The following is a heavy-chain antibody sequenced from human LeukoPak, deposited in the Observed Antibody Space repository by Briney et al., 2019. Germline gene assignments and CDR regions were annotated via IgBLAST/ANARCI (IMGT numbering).Heavy chain of an antibody. D-gene: IGHD5-18*01. V-gene: IGHV3-7*01. CDR3: ARGTRYSYGYTYYYYYGMDV. CDR2: IKQDGSEK. CDR1: GFTFSSYW. Sequence: GGSLRLSCAASGFTFSSYWMSWVRQAPGKGLEWVANIKQDGSEKYYVDSVKGRFTISRDNAKNSLYLQMNSLRAEDTAVYYCARGTRYSYGYTYYYYYGMDVWGQGTTVTVSS. J-gene: IGHJ6*02.